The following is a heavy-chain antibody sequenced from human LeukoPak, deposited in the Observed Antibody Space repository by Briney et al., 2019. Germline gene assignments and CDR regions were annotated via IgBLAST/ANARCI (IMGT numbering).Heavy chain of an antibody. V-gene: IGHV3-74*01. D-gene: IGHD3-22*01. J-gene: IGHJ4*02. CDR3: ARYNSGHLDY. CDR1: GFTLSSYW. CDR2: ISSDGSST. Sequence: PGGSLRLSCAASGFTLSSYWMHWVRQGPGKGLVWVSRISSDGSSTIYADSLKGRFTISRDSAENTLYLQMNSLRAEDTAVYYCARYNSGHLDYWGRGTLVIVSS.